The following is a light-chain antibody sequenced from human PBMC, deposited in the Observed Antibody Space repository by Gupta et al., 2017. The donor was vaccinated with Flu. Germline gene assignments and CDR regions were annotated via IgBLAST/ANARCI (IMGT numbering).Light chain of an antibody. V-gene: IGLV1-44*01. J-gene: IGLJ1*01. CDR1: SSNIGRYT. Sequence: QSVLAPPPSASGTPGPRVTIPCSGSSSNIGRYTVNWYQQVPGTAPKLLIYGNHQRPSGVPVRFSGSKSGTSASLAISGLQSEDEADYYCAAWDDSLNGHYVFGTGTEVTVL. CDR3: AAWDDSLNGHYV. CDR2: GNH.